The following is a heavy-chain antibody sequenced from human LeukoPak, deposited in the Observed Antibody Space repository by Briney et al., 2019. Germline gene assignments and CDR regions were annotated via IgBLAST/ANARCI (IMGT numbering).Heavy chain of an antibody. D-gene: IGHD2-2*01. V-gene: IGHV1-8*01. CDR3: ARGGIVVVPAAIWSYYYGMDV. Sequence: ASVKVSCKASGYTFTSYDINWVRQATGQGLEWMGWMNPNSGNTGYAQKFQGRVTMTRNTSISTAYMELSSLRSEDTAVYYCARGGIVVVPAAIWSYYYGMDVWGKGTTVTVSS. J-gene: IGHJ6*04. CDR2: MNPNSGNT. CDR1: GYTFTSYD.